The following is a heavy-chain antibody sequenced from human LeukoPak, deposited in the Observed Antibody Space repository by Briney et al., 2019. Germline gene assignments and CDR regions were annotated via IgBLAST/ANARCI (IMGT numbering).Heavy chain of an antibody. V-gene: IGHV3-30*02. Sequence: PGGSLRLSCAASGFTFSSYGMHWVRQAPGKGLEWVAFIRYDGSNKYYADSVKGRFTISRDNSKNTLYLQMISLRAEDTALYYCARGSIVGAWYFDYWGQGSLVTVSS. CDR1: GFTFSSYG. D-gene: IGHD1-26*01. J-gene: IGHJ4*02. CDR2: IRYDGSNK. CDR3: ARGSIVGAWYFDY.